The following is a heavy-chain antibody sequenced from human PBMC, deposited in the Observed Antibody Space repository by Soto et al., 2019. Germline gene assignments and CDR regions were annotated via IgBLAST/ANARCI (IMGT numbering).Heavy chain of an antibody. Sequence: GSGPTLVNPTQTLTLTCTLSGFSLSTSGMCVSWLRQPPGKALEWLALIDWDDDKYYSTSLKTRLTISKDTSKNQVVLTVTNMDPVDTATYFCARLSYRSFNFDYWGQGTLVTVS. CDR2: IDWDDDK. D-gene: IGHD3-16*02. CDR1: GFSLSTSGMC. V-gene: IGHV2-70*01. CDR3: ARLSYRSFNFDY. J-gene: IGHJ4*02.